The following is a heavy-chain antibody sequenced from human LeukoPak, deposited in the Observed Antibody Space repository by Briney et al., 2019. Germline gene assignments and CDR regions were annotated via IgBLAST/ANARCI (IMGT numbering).Heavy chain of an antibody. D-gene: IGHD2-15*01. CDR2: ISSNGGST. V-gene: IGHV3-64*01. Sequence: GGSLRLSCAASGFTFSSYAMHWVRQAPGKRLEYVSAISSNGGSTYYANSVKGRFTISRDNSKNTLYLQMGSLRAEDMAVYYCARDGGYCSGGSCPAYYFDYWGQGTLVTDSS. CDR3: ARDGGYCSGGSCPAYYFDY. J-gene: IGHJ4*02. CDR1: GFTFSSYA.